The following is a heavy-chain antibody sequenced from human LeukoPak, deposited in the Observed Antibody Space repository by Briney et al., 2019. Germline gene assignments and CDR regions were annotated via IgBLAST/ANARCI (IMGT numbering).Heavy chain of an antibody. CDR3: AKEWELLAYY. J-gene: IGHJ4*02. Sequence: QTGGSLRLSCAASGFTFSSYGMHWVRQAPGKGLEWVTFIRYDGSNKYYADSVKGRFTISRDNSKNTLYLQMNSLRAEDTAVYYCAKEWELLAYYWGQGTLVTVSS. CDR2: IRYDGSNK. CDR1: GFTFSSYG. D-gene: IGHD1-26*01. V-gene: IGHV3-30*02.